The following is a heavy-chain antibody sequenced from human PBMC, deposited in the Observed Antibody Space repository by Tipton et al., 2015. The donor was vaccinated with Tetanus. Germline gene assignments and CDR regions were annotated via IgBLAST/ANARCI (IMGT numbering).Heavy chain of an antibody. CDR2: IYYSGST. D-gene: IGHD1-26*01. Sequence: TLSLTCTASGGSISSSSYYWGWIRQPPGKGLEWIGSIYYSGSTYYNPSLKSRVTISVDTSKNQFSLKLSSVTAADTAVYYCARGGGTKWELLPIDYWGQGTLVTVSS. CDR3: ARGGGTKWELLPIDY. CDR1: GGSISSSSYY. J-gene: IGHJ4*02. V-gene: IGHV4-39*01.